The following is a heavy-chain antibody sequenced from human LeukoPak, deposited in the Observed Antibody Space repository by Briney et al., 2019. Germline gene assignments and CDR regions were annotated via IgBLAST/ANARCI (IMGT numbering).Heavy chain of an antibody. CDR3: ARDCGSHDAFDI. Sequence: GGSLRLSCAVSGFTFSSYAMSWVRQAPGKGLEWVSSISRSGSYIYYADSVKGRFTISRDNAKNSLFLQMNSLRAEDTAVFYCARDCGSHDAFDIWGQGTMVTVSS. CDR2: ISRSGSYI. CDR1: GFTFSSYA. D-gene: IGHD1-26*01. J-gene: IGHJ3*02. V-gene: IGHV3-21*01.